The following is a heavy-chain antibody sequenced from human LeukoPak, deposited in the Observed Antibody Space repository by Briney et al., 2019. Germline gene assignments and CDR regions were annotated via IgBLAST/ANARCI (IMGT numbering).Heavy chain of an antibody. V-gene: IGHV3-11*05. CDR3: ARVRGYTGMVDY. CDR2: ISSSGSYK. CDR1: GFSFSDYY. J-gene: IGHJ4*02. D-gene: IGHD5-18*01. Sequence: GGSLRLSCAASGFSFSDYYMSWIRQAPGKGLEWVSYISSSGSYKNYADSVKGRFTIPRDNAKNSLYLQMNSLRAEDTAVYYCARVRGYTGMVDYWGQGTLVTVSS.